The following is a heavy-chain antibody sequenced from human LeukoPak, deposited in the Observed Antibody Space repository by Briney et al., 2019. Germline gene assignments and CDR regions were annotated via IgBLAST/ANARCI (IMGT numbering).Heavy chain of an antibody. D-gene: IGHD3-22*01. Sequence: GGSLRLSCAASGFTFSSYEINWVRQAPGNGLEWVSYITTSGSTKYYADSVKGRFTISRDNAKNSVYLQMNSLRAEDTAVYYCARDRDPGYNDSSGYRRVNAFDIWGQGTMATVSS. CDR2: ITTSGSTK. J-gene: IGHJ3*02. V-gene: IGHV3-48*03. CDR3: ARDRDPGYNDSSGYRRVNAFDI. CDR1: GFTFSSYE.